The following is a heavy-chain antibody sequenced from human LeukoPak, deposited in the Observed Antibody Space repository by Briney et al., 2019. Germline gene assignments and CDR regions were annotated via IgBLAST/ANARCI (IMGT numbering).Heavy chain of an antibody. V-gene: IGHV3-74*03. CDR2: ITIDGTGT. Sequence: GGSLRLSCAASTGTSRDSWMHWVRQAPGKGLVWISRITIDGTGTTYADAVKGRFTISRDSAKNTLHLQMNSLRAEDTAVYYCARDVGSSGEYYFDYWGQGTLVTVSS. D-gene: IGHD3-10*01. J-gene: IGHJ4*02. CDR1: TGTSRDSW. CDR3: ARDVGSSGEYYFDY.